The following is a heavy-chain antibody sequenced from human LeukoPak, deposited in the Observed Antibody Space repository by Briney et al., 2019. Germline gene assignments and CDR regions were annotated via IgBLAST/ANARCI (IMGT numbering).Heavy chain of an antibody. Sequence: ASVKVSCKASGYSFTSYAISWVRQAPGQGLEWMGWISAYNGNTDYAQKLQGRVTMTTDTSTSTAYMELRSLTSDDTAVYYCARDPLRSTWSTYYNALDVWGQGTTVTVSS. V-gene: IGHV1-18*01. CDR2: ISAYNGNT. CDR3: ARDPLRSTWSTYYNALDV. D-gene: IGHD6-13*01. J-gene: IGHJ6*02. CDR1: GYSFTSYA.